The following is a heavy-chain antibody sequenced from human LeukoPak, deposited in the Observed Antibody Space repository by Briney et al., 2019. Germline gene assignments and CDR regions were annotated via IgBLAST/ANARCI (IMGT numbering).Heavy chain of an antibody. D-gene: IGHD3-10*01. Sequence: SETLSLTCTVSGGSISSSSSYWGWLRQPPGRGLEWTGSVYYSGGTYYNPSFKSRITTSVDTSKNQFSLKLNSVTAADTAVYYCARHYGPWGQGTLVTVSS. J-gene: IGHJ5*02. CDR1: GGSISSSSSY. CDR3: ARHYGP. CDR2: VYYSGGT. V-gene: IGHV4-39*01.